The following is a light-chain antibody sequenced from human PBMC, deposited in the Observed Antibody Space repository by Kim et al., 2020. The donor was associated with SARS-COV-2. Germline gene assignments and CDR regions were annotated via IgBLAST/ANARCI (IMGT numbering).Light chain of an antibody. Sequence: QSIPISCTGTSSDVSSYNYVSWYQQHPGKAPELMIYDVSNRPSGVSNRFSGSKSGNTASLTISGLQAEDEADYYCSSYTSSSTNYVFGTGTKVTVL. CDR1: SSDVSSYNY. V-gene: IGLV2-14*03. J-gene: IGLJ1*01. CDR2: DVS. CDR3: SSYTSSSTNYV.